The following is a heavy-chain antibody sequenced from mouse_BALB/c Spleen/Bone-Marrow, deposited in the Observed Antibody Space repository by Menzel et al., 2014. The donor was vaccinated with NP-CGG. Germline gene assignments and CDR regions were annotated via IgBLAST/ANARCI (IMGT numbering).Heavy chain of an antibody. CDR2: IYPGDGDT. J-gene: IGHJ2*01. D-gene: IGHD2-4*01. Sequence: VQLQQSGPELMKPGASVKISCKASGYAFSSSWMNWVKQRPGQGLEWIGRIYPGDGDTNYNGKFKGKATLTADKSSSXXXXXXXSLTSVDSAVYFCARWGITSYYFDYWGQGTTLTVSS. V-gene: IGHV1-82*01. CDR1: GYAFSSSW. CDR3: ARWGITSYYFDY.